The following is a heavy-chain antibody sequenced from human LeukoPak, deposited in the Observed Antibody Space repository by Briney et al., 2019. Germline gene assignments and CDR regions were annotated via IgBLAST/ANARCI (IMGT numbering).Heavy chain of an antibody. J-gene: IGHJ5*02. CDR2: INPKSGGT. V-gene: IGHV1-2*02. CDR3: ARDYYDSSGSDWFDP. Sequence: ASVKVSCKASGYSFTGHYMHWVRQAPGQGLEWMGWINPKSGGTNYAQEFQGRVTITRDTSASTAYMELSSLRSEDMAVYYCARDYYDSSGSDWFDPWGQGTLVTVSS. CDR1: GYSFTGHY. D-gene: IGHD3-22*01.